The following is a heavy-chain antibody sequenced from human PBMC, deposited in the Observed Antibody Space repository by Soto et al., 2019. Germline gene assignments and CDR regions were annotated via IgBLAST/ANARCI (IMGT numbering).Heavy chain of an antibody. V-gene: IGHV4-34*01. D-gene: IGHD6-19*01. J-gene: IGHJ6*02. CDR1: GGSVNSYY. CDR2: INHSGST. Sequence: SETLSLTCTVSGGSVNSYYWSWIRQPPGKGLEWIGEINHSGSTNYNPSLKSRVIISLDTSKNQFSLKLSSVTAADTAVYYCARGRIAVAGIWGDPHYYYGMDVWGQGTTVTVSS. CDR3: ARGRIAVAGIWGDPHYYYGMDV.